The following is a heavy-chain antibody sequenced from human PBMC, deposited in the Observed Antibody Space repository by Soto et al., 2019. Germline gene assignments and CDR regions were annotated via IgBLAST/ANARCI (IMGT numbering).Heavy chain of an antibody. Sequence: GGSLRLSFAASGFIFSSYWMTWVRQAPGKGLEWVANIKQDGSEKYYVDSVKGRFTISRDNAKNSLYVQMNSLRAEDTAVYYCARQNADYSYAFDIWGQGTMVTVSS. V-gene: IGHV3-7*01. CDR2: IKQDGSEK. CDR1: GFIFSSYW. J-gene: IGHJ3*02. CDR3: ARQNADYSYAFDI. D-gene: IGHD4-17*01.